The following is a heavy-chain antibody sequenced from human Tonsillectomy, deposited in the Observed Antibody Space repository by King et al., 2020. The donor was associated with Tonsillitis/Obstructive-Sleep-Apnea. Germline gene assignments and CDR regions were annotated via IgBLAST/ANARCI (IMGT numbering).Heavy chain of an antibody. CDR3: ARGIKYCSSTSCHLNWFDP. J-gene: IGHJ5*02. CDR2: INYSGST. Sequence: VQLQQWGAGLLKPSETLSLTCAVYGGSFSGYYWSWIRQPPGKGLEWFGEINYSGSTNYNPSLKSRVTISLDTSKNHFSLKLSSVTAADTAVYYCARGIKYCSSTSCHLNWFDPWGQGTLVTVSS. CDR1: GGSFSGYY. D-gene: IGHD2-2*01. V-gene: IGHV4-34*01.